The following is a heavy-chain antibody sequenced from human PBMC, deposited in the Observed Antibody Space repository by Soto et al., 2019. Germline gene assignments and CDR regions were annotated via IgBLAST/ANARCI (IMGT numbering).Heavy chain of an antibody. V-gene: IGHV1-69*01. D-gene: IGHD3-3*01. CDR1: GGTFSSYG. Sequence: QEQLVQSGAEVKKPGSSVKVSCKASGGTFSSYGFSWVRQAPGHGLEWVGDIFPTFKTANYAQKFQGRVTINADASMSTVYVNMSIVLAEDSAVYYCAGGSHAAFFGVTVYCYYGMDVCGQGTTVTVSS. J-gene: IGHJ6*02. CDR3: AGGSHAAFFGVTVYCYYGMDV. CDR2: IFPTFKTA.